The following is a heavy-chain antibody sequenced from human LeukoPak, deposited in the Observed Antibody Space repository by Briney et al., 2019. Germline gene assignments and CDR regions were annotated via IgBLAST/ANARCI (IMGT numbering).Heavy chain of an antibody. CDR2: INHSGST. D-gene: IGHD5-18*01. J-gene: IGHJ6*03. CDR3: AWGAMVRITHYYYYYYMDV. V-gene: IGHV4-34*01. CDR1: GGSFSGYY. Sequence: SETLSLTCAVYGGSFSGYYWSWIRQPPGKGLEWIGEINHSGSTNDNPSLKSRVTMSVDTSKNQFSLKLSSVTAADTAVYYCAWGAMVRITHYYYYYYMDVWGKGTTVTVSS.